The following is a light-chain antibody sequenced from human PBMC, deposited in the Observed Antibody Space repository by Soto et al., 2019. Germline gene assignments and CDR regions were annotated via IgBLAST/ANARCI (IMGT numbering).Light chain of an antibody. Sequence: IVMTQSPATLSVSPGERATLSCRASQAISDNLAWYQHKPGQPPRLLIYDASTRATGIPARFSGGGSGTEFTLTISSLQSEDFAVYYCQQYDNSLTATFGHGTK. J-gene: IGKJ1*01. CDR3: QQYDNSLTAT. CDR2: DAS. CDR1: QAISDN. V-gene: IGKV3-15*01.